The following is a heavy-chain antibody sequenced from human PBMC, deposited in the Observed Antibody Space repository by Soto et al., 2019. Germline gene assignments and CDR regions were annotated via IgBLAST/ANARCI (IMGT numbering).Heavy chain of an antibody. Sequence: ASVKVSCKASGGTFSSYAINWVRQAPGQGLEWMGGIIPIFGSTTYSPNFQGRVTITADASTSTAYMELSSLTYEDTAVYYCAKEAAAGRPRLDPWGQGTLVTVSS. V-gene: IGHV1-69*13. CDR3: AKEAAAGRPRLDP. D-gene: IGHD6-13*01. J-gene: IGHJ5*02. CDR2: IIPIFGST. CDR1: GGTFSSYA.